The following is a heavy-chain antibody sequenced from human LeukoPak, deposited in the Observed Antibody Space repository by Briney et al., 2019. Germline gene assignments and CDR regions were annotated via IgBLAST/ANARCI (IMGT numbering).Heavy chain of an antibody. Sequence: SGGSLRLSCAASGFTFSSYAMSWVRQAPVKALEWVSAISGSGGSTYYADSVKGRFTISRDNSKNTLYLQMNSLRAEDTAVYYCAKDPDPLTPFDYWGQGTLVTVSS. J-gene: IGHJ4*02. CDR1: GFTFSSYA. V-gene: IGHV3-23*01. CDR2: ISGSGGST. CDR3: AKDPDPLTPFDY.